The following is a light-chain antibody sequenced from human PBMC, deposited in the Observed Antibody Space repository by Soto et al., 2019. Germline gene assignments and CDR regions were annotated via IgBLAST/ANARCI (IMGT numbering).Light chain of an antibody. CDR3: QQRDSWPLA. J-gene: IGKJ4*01. CDR1: QSVGRT. CDR2: DAS. Sequence: QATPSFSPGERATLCCMASQSVGRTLAWFQQKPGQAPRLLIYDASNRATGIPARFTGSGSGTDFTLTIRSLEPEDFAMYYCQQRDSWPLAVGGPTKVDLK. V-gene: IGKV3-11*01.